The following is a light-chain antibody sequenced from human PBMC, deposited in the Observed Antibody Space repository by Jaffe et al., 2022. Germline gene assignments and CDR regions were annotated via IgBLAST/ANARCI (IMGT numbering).Light chain of an antibody. CDR3: LQTLQTPLYT. J-gene: IGKJ2*01. Sequence: DTVLTQSPLSLPVTPGEPASISCRSSRSLLLNGYNYLDWYLQKPGQSPQLLFYLASNRASGVPDRFSGSGSGTDFTLKISRVEAEDVGVYYCLQTLQTPLYTFGQGTRLDIK. CDR2: LAS. V-gene: IGKV2-28*01. CDR1: RSLLLNGYNY.